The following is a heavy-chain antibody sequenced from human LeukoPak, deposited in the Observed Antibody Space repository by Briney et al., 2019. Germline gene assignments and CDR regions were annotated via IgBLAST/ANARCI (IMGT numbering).Heavy chain of an antibody. V-gene: IGHV1-18*01. CDR3: ARPPAPYCGGDCSLDY. CDR1: GYTFTSYG. J-gene: IGHJ4*02. D-gene: IGHD2-21*02. Sequence: GASVKVSCKASGYTFTSYGISWVRQAPGQGLEWMGWISAYNGNTNYAQKLQGRVTMTTDTSTSTAYMELRSLRSDDTAVYYCARPPAPYCGGDCSLDYWGQGTLVTVSS. CDR2: ISAYNGNT.